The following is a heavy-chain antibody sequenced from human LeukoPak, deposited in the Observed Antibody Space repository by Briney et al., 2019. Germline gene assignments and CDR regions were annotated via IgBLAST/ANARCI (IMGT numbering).Heavy chain of an antibody. CDR1: GFTFNSYN. J-gene: IGHJ4*02. Sequence: GGSLRLSCAVSGFTFNSYNMSWVRQAPGKGLEWVSSISSSGTYKYYADSVKGRFTISRDNAKNSLYLQMNSLRAEDTAVYYCAKGKDSVAGATNDYWGQGTLVTVSS. V-gene: IGHV3-21*01. D-gene: IGHD6-19*01. CDR3: AKGKDSVAGATNDY. CDR2: ISSSGTYK.